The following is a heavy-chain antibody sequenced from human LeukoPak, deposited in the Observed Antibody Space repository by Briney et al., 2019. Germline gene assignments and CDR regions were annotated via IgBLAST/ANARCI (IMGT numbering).Heavy chain of an antibody. CDR2: ISSSSSTI. J-gene: IGHJ4*02. CDR3: ARGAYYYED. Sequence: GGSLRLSCAASGFTFSSYATHWVRQAPGKGLEWVSYISSSSSTIYYADSVKGRFTISRDNAKNSLYLQMNSLRAEDTAVYYCARGAYYYEDWGQGTLVTVSS. D-gene: IGHD3-22*01. CDR1: GFTFSSYA. V-gene: IGHV3-48*01.